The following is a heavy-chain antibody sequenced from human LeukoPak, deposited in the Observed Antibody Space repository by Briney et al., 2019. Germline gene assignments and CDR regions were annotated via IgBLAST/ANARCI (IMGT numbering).Heavy chain of an antibody. D-gene: IGHD5-18*01. J-gene: IGHJ4*02. Sequence: GGSLRLSCAASGFTFSSYAMSWVRQAPGKGLEWVSVIYSAGSTYYADSVKGRFTISRDNSKNTLNLQMNSLRAEDTAVYYCARASRGYNYLYFDYWGQGALVTVSS. CDR3: ARASRGYNYLYFDY. V-gene: IGHV3-53*01. CDR1: GFTFSSYA. CDR2: IYSAGST.